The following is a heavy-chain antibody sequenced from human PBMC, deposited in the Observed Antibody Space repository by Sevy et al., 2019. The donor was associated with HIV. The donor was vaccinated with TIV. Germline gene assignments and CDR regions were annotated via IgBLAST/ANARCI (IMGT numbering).Heavy chain of an antibody. V-gene: IGHV3-74*01. CDR2: VDNDGSGT. J-gene: IGHJ4*02. CDR3: TRDMYGIDY. D-gene: IGHD2-8*01. CDR1: GFTFTNYW. Sequence: GGSLRLSCAASGFTFTNYWMHWVRQAPGKGLVWVSRVDNDGSGTNSADSVKGRFTISRDNAKNTVYLQMNSLRAEDTAVYYCTRDMYGIDYWGQGTLVTVSS.